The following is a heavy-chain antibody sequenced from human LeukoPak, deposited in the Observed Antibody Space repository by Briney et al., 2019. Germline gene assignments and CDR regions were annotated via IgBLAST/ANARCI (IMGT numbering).Heavy chain of an antibody. CDR3: ARGRADDSSGYYYGGDAFDI. CDR2: ISAYNGNT. J-gene: IGHJ3*02. CDR1: EGTFDSYG. D-gene: IGHD3-22*01. V-gene: IGHV1-18*01. Sequence: ASVKVSCKASEGTFDSYGISWVRQAPGQGLEWMGWISAYNGNTNYAQKLQGRVTMTTDTSTSTAYMELRSLRSDDTAVYYCARGRADDSSGYYYGGDAFDIWGQGTMVTVSS.